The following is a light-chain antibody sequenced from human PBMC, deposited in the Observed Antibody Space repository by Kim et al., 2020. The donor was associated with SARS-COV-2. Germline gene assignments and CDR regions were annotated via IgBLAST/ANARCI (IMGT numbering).Light chain of an antibody. Sequence: QSVLTQPPSASGTPGQRVTISCSGSSSNIGSNTVNWFHQLPGTAPKLLIYNNHQRPSGVPDRFSGFKSGTSASLAISGLQSEDEAHYYCATWDDRLNGWVFGGGTQLTVL. V-gene: IGLV1-44*01. CDR1: SSNIGSNT. CDR3: ATWDDRLNGWV. CDR2: NNH. J-gene: IGLJ3*02.